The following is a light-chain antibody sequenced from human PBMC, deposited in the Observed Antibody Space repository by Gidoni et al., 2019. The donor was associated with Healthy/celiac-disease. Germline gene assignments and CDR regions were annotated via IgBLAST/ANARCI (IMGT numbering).Light chain of an antibody. CDR3: QQYNSYPCF. CDR1: QSISSW. J-gene: IGKJ2*01. CDR2: KAS. Sequence: DIQMTQSPSTLSASVGDRVTITCRASQSISSWLAWYQQKPGKAPKLLIYKASSLESGVPSRFSGSGSGTEFTLTISSLQPDDFATYYCQQYNSYPCFFXXXTKLEIK. V-gene: IGKV1-5*03.